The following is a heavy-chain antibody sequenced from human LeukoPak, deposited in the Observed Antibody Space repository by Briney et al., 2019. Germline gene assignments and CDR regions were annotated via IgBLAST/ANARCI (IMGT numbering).Heavy chain of an antibody. J-gene: IGHJ2*01. CDR3: ARAASPARGRVDWNRPGEDWYTDL. D-gene: IGHD3-10*01. V-gene: IGHV3-21*01. CDR2: FCCSSCYI. CDR1: GFTFSSYS. Sequence: VGSLRLSCSASGFTFSSYSMNWVHPAPGKGLEGVSSFCCSSCYIYPAHSVKGQFTISRDNAKHSLYLQMNSLRAEDTAVYYCARAASPARGRVDWNRPGEDWYTDLWGRGTLVSVSS.